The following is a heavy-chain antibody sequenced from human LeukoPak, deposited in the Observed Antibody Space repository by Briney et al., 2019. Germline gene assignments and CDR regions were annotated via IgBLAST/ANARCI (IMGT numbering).Heavy chain of an antibody. V-gene: IGHV3-23*01. Sequence: GGSLRLSCAASGFTFSSYAMSWVRQAPGKSLEWVSGIGGSGSRTYYADSVKGRFTISRDNSKNTLYLQMNSLRAEDTAIYYCAKKCGVTVYGSGLNYFDYWGQGTLVTVSS. D-gene: IGHD6-19*01. CDR1: GFTFSSYA. J-gene: IGHJ4*02. CDR2: IGGSGSRT. CDR3: AKKCGVTVYGSGLNYFDY.